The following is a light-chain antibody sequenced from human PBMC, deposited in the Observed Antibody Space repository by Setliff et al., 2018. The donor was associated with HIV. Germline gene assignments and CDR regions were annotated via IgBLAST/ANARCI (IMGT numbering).Light chain of an antibody. J-gene: IGLJ1*01. CDR2: EVN. V-gene: IGLV2-23*02. CDR3: SSYTGSDTFDA. CDR1: NSDIGTYDL. Sequence: QSVLTQPASVSGSPGQSITISCTGNNSDIGTYDLVSWYQQHPGKAPKITIFEVNRRPSGVSNRFSGSKSGNTASLTISWLQAEDEANYFCSSYTGSDTFDAFGTGTKVTVL.